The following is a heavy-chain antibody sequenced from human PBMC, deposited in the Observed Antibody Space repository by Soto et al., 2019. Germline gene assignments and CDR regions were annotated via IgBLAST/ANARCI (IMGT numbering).Heavy chain of an antibody. V-gene: IGHV1-69*02. CDR2: IIPILGIA. CDR1: GGTFSSYT. D-gene: IGHD2-15*01. Sequence: QVQLVQSGAEVKKTGSSVKVSCKASGGTFSSYTISWVRQAPGQGLEWMGRIIPILGIANYAQKFQGRVTITADKSTSTAYMELSSLRSEDTAVYYCALGGSYGMDVWGQGTTVTVSS. J-gene: IGHJ6*02. CDR3: ALGGSYGMDV.